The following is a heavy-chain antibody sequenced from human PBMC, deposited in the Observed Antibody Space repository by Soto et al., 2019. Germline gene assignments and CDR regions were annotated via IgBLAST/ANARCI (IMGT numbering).Heavy chain of an antibody. CDR2: IYYSGST. CDR1: GCSISSSSYY. V-gene: IGHV4-39*01. CDR3: ARHLFRGWYGY. D-gene: IGHD6-19*01. Sequence: QLQLQESGPGLVKPSETLSLTCTVSGCSISSSSYYWGWIRQPPGKGLEWIGSIYYSGSTYYNPSLKSRVTISVDTSKNQFSLKLRSVTAADTAVYYCARHLFRGWYGYWGQGTLVTVSS. J-gene: IGHJ4*02.